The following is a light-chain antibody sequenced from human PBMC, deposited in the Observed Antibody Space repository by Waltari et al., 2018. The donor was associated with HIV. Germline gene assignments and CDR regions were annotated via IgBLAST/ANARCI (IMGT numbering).Light chain of an antibody. J-gene: IGLJ1*01. Sequence: QSALPQPASLSGSPGRSITISCTGTSSDVGSYNLVSWYQQHPGKAPRLMLYEVSTRPSGISIGFSGSKSGNTASLTISGLQAEDEADYYCCSYAGSNTSLYVFVSGTKVTVL. CDR2: EVS. V-gene: IGLV2-23*02. CDR3: CSYAGSNTSLYV. CDR1: SSDVGSYNL.